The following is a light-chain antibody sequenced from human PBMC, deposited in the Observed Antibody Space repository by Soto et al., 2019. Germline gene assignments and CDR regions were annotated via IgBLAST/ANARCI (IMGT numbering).Light chain of an antibody. CDR1: SSNIGNNY. CDR3: GTWDSSLSAVV. Sequence: QSVLTQPPSVSAAPGQKVTISCSGSSSNIGNNYVYWYQQLPGTAPKLLLYDNNKRPSGIPDRFSGSKSGTSATLGITGLQTGDEVDYYCGTWDSSLSAVVFGGGTKLTVL. J-gene: IGLJ2*01. V-gene: IGLV1-51*01. CDR2: DNN.